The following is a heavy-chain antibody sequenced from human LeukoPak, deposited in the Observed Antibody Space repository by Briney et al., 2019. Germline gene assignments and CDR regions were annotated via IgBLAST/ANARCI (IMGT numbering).Heavy chain of an antibody. CDR3: ARDQDWFDP. CDR1: GYTFTSYD. Sequence: ASVKVSCKASGYTFTSYDINWVRQAPGQGLEWMGWINPNSGGTNYAQKLQGRVTMTTDTSTSTAYMELRSLRSDDTAVYYCARDQDWFDPWGQGTLVTVSS. V-gene: IGHV1-18*01. CDR2: INPNSGGT. J-gene: IGHJ5*02.